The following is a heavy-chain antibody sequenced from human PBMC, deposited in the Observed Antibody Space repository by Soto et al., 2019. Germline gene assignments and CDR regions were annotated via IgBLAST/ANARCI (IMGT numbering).Heavy chain of an antibody. CDR3: AHSEGSGADCYYRGYFVL. CDR2: SYWDDDK. V-gene: IGHV2-5*02. J-gene: IGHJ2*01. D-gene: IGHD2-21*02. CDR1: GFSLTHGGAA. Sequence: QITLKESGPTLVKPTQTLTLTCTFSGFSLTHGGAAVGWISQPPGKALEWLALSYWDDDKRYSPSLKSRLSTTKDASNNQVVLTLTNMDSVDTATYYCAHSEGSGADCYYRGYFVLWGRGTLVTVSS.